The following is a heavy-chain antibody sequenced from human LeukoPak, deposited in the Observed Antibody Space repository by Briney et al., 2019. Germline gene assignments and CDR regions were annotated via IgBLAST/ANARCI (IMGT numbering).Heavy chain of an antibody. D-gene: IGHD6-19*01. V-gene: IGHV3-11*01. Sequence: GGSLRLSCAASGFTFSDYYMSWIRQAPGKGLEWVSYISSSGSTIYYADSVKGRFTISRDNAKNSLYLQMSSLRAEDTAVYYCARSLSYSSGWFYFDYWGQGTLVTVSS. CDR2: ISSSGSTI. CDR1: GFTFSDYY. J-gene: IGHJ4*02. CDR3: ARSLSYSSGWFYFDY.